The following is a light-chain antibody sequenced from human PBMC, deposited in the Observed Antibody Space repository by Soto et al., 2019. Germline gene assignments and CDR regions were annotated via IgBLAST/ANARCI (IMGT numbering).Light chain of an antibody. CDR1: QSISSW. CDR3: KQYNSYSWT. Sequence: DIQMTQSPSTLSASVGDRVTITCRASQSISSWLAWYQQKPGKAPKLLIYDASSFESGVPSRFSCTGLGTEFTLTIGSLQPDDFATYSCKQYNSYSWTFGKGTTVAIK. CDR2: DAS. J-gene: IGKJ1*01. V-gene: IGKV1-5*01.